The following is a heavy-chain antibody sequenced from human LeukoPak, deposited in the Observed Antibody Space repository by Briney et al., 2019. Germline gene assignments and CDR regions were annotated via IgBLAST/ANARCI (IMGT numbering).Heavy chain of an antibody. CDR1: GGSISSGDYY. D-gene: IGHD3-10*01. CDR2: IYYSGSA. CDR3: ARDVGGPPHFDY. J-gene: IGHJ4*02. V-gene: IGHV4-30-4*01. Sequence: SETLSLTCTVSGGSISSGDYYWSWIRQPPGKGLEWIGYIYYSGSAYYSPSLKSRVTISVNTSKNQFSLKLRSVTAADTAVYYCARDVGGPPHFDYWGQGTLVTVSS.